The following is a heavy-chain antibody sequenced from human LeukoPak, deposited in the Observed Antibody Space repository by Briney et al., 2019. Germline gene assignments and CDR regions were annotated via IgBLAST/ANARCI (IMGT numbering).Heavy chain of an antibody. CDR1: GGSISSYY. CDR3: ARGGGWYYDFDY. D-gene: IGHD6-19*01. CDR2: IYYSGST. Sequence: SETLSLTCTVSGGSISSYYWSWIRQPPGKGLEWIGYIYYSGSTNYNPSLKSRVTISVDTSKNQFSLKLSSMTAADTAVYYCARGGGWYYDFDYWGQGTLVTVSS. V-gene: IGHV4-59*01. J-gene: IGHJ4*02.